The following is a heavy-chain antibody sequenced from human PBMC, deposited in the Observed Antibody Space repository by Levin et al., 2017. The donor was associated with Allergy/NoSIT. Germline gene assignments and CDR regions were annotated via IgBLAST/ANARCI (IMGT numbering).Heavy chain of an antibody. CDR2: ISGSGGST. CDR1: GFTFSSYV. CDR3: AKSPYITSSGWYLY. J-gene: IGHJ4*02. Sequence: GESLKISCAASGFTFSSYVMSWVRQAPGKGLEWVSAISGSGGSTYYADSVKGRFTISRDNSKNTLYLQMNSLRAEDTAVYYCAKSPYITSSGWYLYWGQGTLVTVSS. V-gene: IGHV3-23*01. D-gene: IGHD6-19*01.